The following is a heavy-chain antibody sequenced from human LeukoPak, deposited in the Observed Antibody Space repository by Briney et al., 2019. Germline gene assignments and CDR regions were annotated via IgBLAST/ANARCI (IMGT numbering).Heavy chain of an antibody. V-gene: IGHV1-46*01. CDR3: ARSAGHGFDY. Sequence: ASVKVSCKASGGTFSSYAISWVRQAPGQGLEWMGLINPSGGSTNYAQKFQGRVTMTRDMSTSTVYMELSSLRSEDTAVYYCARSAGHGFDYWGQGTLVTVSS. CDR2: INPSGGST. CDR1: GGTFSSYA. J-gene: IGHJ4*02. D-gene: IGHD4-17*01.